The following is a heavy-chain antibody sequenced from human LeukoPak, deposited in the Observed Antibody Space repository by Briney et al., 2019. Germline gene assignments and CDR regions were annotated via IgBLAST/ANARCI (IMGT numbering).Heavy chain of an antibody. J-gene: IGHJ3*02. V-gene: IGHV1-2*02. Sequence: GASVKVSCKASGYTFTGYYMHWVRQAPGQGLEWMGWLNPSSGGTNYAQKFQGRVTMTRDTSISTAYMALSRLRYDDTAVYYCAGAREDAFDIWGQGTLVTVSS. CDR3: AGAREDAFDI. CDR2: LNPSSGGT. D-gene: IGHD1-26*01. CDR1: GYTFTGYY.